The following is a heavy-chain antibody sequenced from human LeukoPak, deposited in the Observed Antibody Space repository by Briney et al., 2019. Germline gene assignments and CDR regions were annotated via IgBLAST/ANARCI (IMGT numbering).Heavy chain of an antibody. D-gene: IGHD3-22*01. J-gene: IGHJ4*02. CDR2: ISSSSSYI. CDR1: GFTFSSYS. Sequence: GGSLRLSCAASGFTFSSYSMNWVRQAPGKGLEWVSSISSSSSYIYYADSVRGRFTISRDNAKNSLYLQMNSLRAEDTAVYYCARYVYYYDSSGYYGSYPHKTFDYWGQGTLVTVSS. CDR3: ARYVYYYDSSGYYGSYPHKTFDY. V-gene: IGHV3-21*01.